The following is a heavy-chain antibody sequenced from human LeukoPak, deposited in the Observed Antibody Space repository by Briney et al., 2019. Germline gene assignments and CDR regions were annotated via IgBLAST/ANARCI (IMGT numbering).Heavy chain of an antibody. D-gene: IGHD1-14*01. V-gene: IGHV3-33*01. Sequence: GGSLRLSSAGSGFTFGGYGMHWFRQTPGKGLEWVAVIAYDGSRAFYADSVKGRFTISRDNSKNTMSVQMDDLRAEDTAVYYCTRYNNDHFDYWGQGTLVTVSS. CDR3: TRYNNDHFDY. J-gene: IGHJ4*02. CDR2: IAYDGSRA. CDR1: GFTFGGYG.